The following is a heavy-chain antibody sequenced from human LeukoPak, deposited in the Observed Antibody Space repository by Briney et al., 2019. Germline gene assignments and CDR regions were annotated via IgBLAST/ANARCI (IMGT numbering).Heavy chain of an antibody. Sequence: SETLSLTCTVSGGSVSSGSYYWSWIRQPPGKGLEWIGYIYYSGSTNYNPSLKSRVTISVDTSKNQFSLKLSSVTAADTAVYYCARAEVVVAATIYNNWFDPWGQRTLVTVSS. CDR3: ARAEVVVAATIYNNWFDP. CDR2: IYYSGST. D-gene: IGHD2-15*01. J-gene: IGHJ5*02. V-gene: IGHV4-61*01. CDR1: GGSVSSGSYY.